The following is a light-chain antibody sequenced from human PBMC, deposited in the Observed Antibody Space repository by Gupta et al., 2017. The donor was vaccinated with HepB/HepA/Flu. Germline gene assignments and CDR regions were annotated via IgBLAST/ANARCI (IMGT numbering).Light chain of an antibody. CDR2: ATS. CDR3: QQLASSPIFT. J-gene: IGKJ3*01. V-gene: IGKV3-20*01. Sequence: EIVMTQSPGTLSLSPGEGATLSCRASQSVSSYYLAWFQQKSGQPPRLLIYATSNRAAGVPDRFRGSGSGTVFTLTITRREPEDFAVYYCQQLASSPIFTFGHGTKV. CDR1: QSVSSYY.